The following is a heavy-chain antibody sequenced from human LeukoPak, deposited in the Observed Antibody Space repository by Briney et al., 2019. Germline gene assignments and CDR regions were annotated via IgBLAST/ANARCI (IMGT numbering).Heavy chain of an antibody. CDR3: ARDRAGTQAWVEFDP. CDR2: IYGDGTT. V-gene: IGHV3-66*02. D-gene: IGHD3-10*01. J-gene: IGHJ5*02. Sequence: GGSLRLSCAASGFTVSNNYMSWVRQAPGRGLEWVSLIYGDGTTHYADSVTGRFTISRDNSKNTLYLQMNSLRAEDTAIYYCARDRAGTQAWVEFDPWGQGTLVTASS. CDR1: GFTVSNNY.